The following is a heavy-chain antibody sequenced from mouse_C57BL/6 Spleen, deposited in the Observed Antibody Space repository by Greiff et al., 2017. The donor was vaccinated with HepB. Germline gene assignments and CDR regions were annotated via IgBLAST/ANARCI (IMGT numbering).Heavy chain of an antibody. CDR1: GFTFSSYA. Sequence: EVQLQQSGEGLVKPGGSLKLSCAASGFTFSSYAMSWVRQTPEKRLEWVAYISSGGDYIYYADTVKGRFTISRDNARNTLYLQMSSLKSEDTAMYYCTRVGLHPEAMDYWGQGTSVTVSS. D-gene: IGHD1-2*01. V-gene: IGHV5-9-1*02. J-gene: IGHJ4*01. CDR3: TRVGLHPEAMDY. CDR2: ISSGGDYI.